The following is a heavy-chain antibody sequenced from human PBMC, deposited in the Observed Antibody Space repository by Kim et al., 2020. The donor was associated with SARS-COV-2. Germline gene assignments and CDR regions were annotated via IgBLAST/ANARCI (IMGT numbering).Heavy chain of an antibody. CDR3: ARAGSNYGYGSGYYYYYGMDV. V-gene: IGHV1-2*05. J-gene: IGHJ6*02. CDR2: INPNSGGT. D-gene: IGHD3-10*01. Sequence: ASVKVSCKASGYTFTGYYMHWVRQAPGQGLEWMGRINPNSGGTNYAQKFQGRVTMTRDTSISTAYMELSRLRSDDTVVYYCARAGSNYGYGSGYYYYYGMDVWGQGTTVTGSS. CDR1: GYTFTGYY.